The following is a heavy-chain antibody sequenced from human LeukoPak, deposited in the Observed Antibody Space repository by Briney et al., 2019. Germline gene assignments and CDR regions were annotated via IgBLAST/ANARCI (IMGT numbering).Heavy chain of an antibody. CDR2: SNGDGSTT. J-gene: IGHJ5*02. V-gene: IGHV3-74*01. Sequence: GGSLRLSCVASGFSLSGYWMYWVRQAPGKGLMYIPRSNGDGSTTNYADVVKGRFTMSRDNVKNTLYLQMNSLRVEDTAVYYCARDPRNVGLAPWGQGTLVTVSS. CDR1: GFSLSGYW. D-gene: IGHD2-15*01. CDR3: ARDPRNVGLAP.